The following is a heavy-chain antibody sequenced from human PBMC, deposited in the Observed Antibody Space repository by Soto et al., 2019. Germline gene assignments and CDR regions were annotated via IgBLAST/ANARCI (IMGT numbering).Heavy chain of an antibody. CDR3: AREGGGVYCSGGSCYGRYFEF. J-gene: IGHJ4*02. D-gene: IGHD2-15*01. Sequence: GGSLRLSCAASGFTVSNNYMSWVRQAPGKGLEWVSIIYSGGSTYYADSVQGRFTISRDNSKNTLFLQMSSLRAEDTAVYYCAREGGGVYCSGGSCYGRYFEFWCQGTRVTVSS. V-gene: IGHV3-53*01. CDR2: IYSGGST. CDR1: GFTVSNNY.